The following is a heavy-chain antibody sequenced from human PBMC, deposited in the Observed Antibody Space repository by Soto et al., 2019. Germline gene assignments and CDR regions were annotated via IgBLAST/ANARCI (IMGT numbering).Heavy chain of an antibody. J-gene: IGHJ5*02. Sequence: EVQLVESGGVLVQPGGSLRLSCAASGFSFSSYAMNWVRQAPGRGLEWLSYISTSSSTIYYADSLKGRFTISRDNAKSSLYLQMNSLRDEDTALYYCASDVGYCVSTSGSWGQGTLVTVSS. V-gene: IGHV3-48*02. CDR3: ASDVGYCVSTSGS. CDR2: ISTSSSTI. D-gene: IGHD2-2*01. CDR1: GFSFSSYA.